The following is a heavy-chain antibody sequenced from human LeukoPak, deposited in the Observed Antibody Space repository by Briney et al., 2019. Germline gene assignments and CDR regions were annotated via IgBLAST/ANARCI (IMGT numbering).Heavy chain of an antibody. CDR1: GFTFSSYG. D-gene: IGHD3-22*01. CDR3: AKEGDDSSGYPEYYFDY. Sequence: GGSLRLSCGASGFTFSSYGMHWVRQAPGKGLEWVAVISYDGSNKYYADSVKGRFTISRDNSKNTLYLQMNSLRAEDTAVYYCAKEGDDSSGYPEYYFDYWGQGTLVTVSS. V-gene: IGHV3-30*18. J-gene: IGHJ4*02. CDR2: ISYDGSNK.